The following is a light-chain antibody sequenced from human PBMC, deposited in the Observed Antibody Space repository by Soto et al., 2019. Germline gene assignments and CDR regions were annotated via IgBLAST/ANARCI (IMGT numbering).Light chain of an antibody. CDR2: EVS. CDR3: SSYTTTSTYV. V-gene: IGLV2-14*01. Sequence: QSVLTQPASVSGSPGQSITISCTGTTNDVGDYNYVSWYQQHPGEAPKLMIYEVSNRPSGVSNRFSGSKSGNTASLTISGLQAEDEADYYCSSYTTTSTYVFGTGTKLTVL. CDR1: TNDVGDYNY. J-gene: IGLJ1*01.